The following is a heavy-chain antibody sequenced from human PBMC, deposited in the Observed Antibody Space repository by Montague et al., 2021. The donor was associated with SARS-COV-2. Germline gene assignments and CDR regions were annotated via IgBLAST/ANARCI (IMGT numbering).Heavy chain of an antibody. V-gene: IGHV4-4*02. CDR1: GGSISSDNW. Sequence: SETLSLTCTVSGGSISSDNWWTWVRQPPGKGLEWIGGIFHSGTTNYNPSLKSRLTISVDKSKNQISLKLISVTAADTAMYYCALPLGGARFDPWGQGTLVTVSS. CDR3: ALPLGGARFDP. D-gene: IGHD3-16*01. CDR2: IFHSGTT. J-gene: IGHJ5*02.